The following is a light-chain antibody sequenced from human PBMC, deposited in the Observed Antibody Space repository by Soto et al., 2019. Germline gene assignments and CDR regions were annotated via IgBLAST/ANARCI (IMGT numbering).Light chain of an antibody. Sequence: EIVLTQSPGTLSLSPGERATLSCRASQSVSSSYLAWYQQKPGQAPRLLIYGASNRATGIPDRFSGSGSGTDSTLTISRLEPEDFAVYFCQQYGSSPTWTFGQGTKVEIK. CDR3: QQYGSSPTWT. CDR1: QSVSSSY. CDR2: GAS. V-gene: IGKV3-20*01. J-gene: IGKJ1*01.